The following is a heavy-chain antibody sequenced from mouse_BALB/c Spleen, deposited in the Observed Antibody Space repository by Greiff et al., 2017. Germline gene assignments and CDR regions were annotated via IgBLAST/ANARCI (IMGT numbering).Heavy chain of an antibody. J-gene: IGHJ2*01. CDR2: IYPGDGDT. V-gene: IGHV1-87*01. CDR1: GYTFTSYW. Sequence: VKVVESGAELARPGASVKLSCKASGYTFTSYWMQWVKQRPGQGLEWIGAIYPGDGDTRYTQKFKGKATLTADKSSSTAYMQLSSLASEDSAVYYCARGATVVASDYWGQGTTLTVSS. D-gene: IGHD1-1*01. CDR3: ARGATVVASDY.